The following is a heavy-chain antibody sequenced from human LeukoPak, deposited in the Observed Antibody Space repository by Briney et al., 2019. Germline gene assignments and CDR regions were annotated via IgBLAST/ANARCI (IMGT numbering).Heavy chain of an antibody. CDR3: ARGYSYGYYFDY. CDR2: IYYSGSP. J-gene: IGHJ4*02. Sequence: SETLSLTCTVSGGSISSSSYYWGWIRQPPGKGLEWIGSIYYSGSPYSNPSLKSRVTISVDTSKKQFSLKLSSVTAADTAVYYCARGYSYGYYFDYWGQGTLVTVSS. CDR1: GGSISSSSYY. D-gene: IGHD5-18*01. V-gene: IGHV4-39*01.